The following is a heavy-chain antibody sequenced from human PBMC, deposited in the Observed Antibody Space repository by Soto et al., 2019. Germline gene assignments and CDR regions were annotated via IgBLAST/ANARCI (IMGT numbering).Heavy chain of an antibody. CDR2: INHSGST. CDR3: ARGLAAASGY. V-gene: IGHV4-34*01. J-gene: IGHJ4*02. D-gene: IGHD6-13*01. CDR1: GGSFSCYY. Sequence: ASETLSLTCAVYGGSFSCYYLSWIRQPPGKGLEWIGEINHSGSTNYNPSLKSRVTISVDTSKNQFSLKLSSVTAADTAVYYCARGLAAASGYWGQGTLVTVSS.